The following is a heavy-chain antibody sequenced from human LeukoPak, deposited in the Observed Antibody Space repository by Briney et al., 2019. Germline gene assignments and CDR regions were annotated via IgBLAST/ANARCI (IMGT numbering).Heavy chain of an antibody. V-gene: IGHV4-4*02. CDR3: ARDSPPFHSWFDP. Sequence: PSETLSLTCAVSGGSISSSNWWSWVRQPPGKGLEWIGEIYHSGSTNYNPSLKSRVTISVDKSKNQFSLKLSSVTAADTAVYYCARDSPPFHSWFDPWGQGTLVTVSS. J-gene: IGHJ5*02. CDR1: GGSISSSNW. CDR2: IYHSGST.